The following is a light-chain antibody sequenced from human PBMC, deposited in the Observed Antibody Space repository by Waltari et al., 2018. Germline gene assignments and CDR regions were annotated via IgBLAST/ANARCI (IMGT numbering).Light chain of an antibody. CDR2: AAS. J-gene: IGKJ2*01. CDR3: QQYYSYPV. V-gene: IGKV1-8*01. Sequence: AIRMTQSPSSLSASTGDRVTITCRASQGMSSYLAWYQQKPGKAPKLLIYAASTLPSGVPSRFSGSGSGTDFTLTISCLQSEDFATYYCQQYYSYPVFGQGTKLEIK. CDR1: QGMSSY.